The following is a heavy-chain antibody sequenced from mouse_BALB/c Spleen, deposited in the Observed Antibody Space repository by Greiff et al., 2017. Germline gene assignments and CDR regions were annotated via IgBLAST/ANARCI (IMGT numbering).Heavy chain of an antibody. CDR1: GFNIKDSY. Sequence: VQLQQSGAELVKPGASVKLSCTASGFNIKDSYMHWVKQRPEQGLEWIGRIDPANGNTKYDPKFQGKATITADTSSNTAYLQLSSLTSEDTAVYYCAGEETARYWGQGTLVTVSA. CDR3: AGEETARY. CDR2: IDPANGNT. V-gene: IGHV14-3*02. D-gene: IGHD3-2*01. J-gene: IGHJ3*01.